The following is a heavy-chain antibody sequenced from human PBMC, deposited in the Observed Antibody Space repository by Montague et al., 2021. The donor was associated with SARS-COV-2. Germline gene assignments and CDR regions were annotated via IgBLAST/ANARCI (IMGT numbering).Heavy chain of an antibody. CDR2: IYYSGST. CDR1: GGSISSGGYY. J-gene: IGHJ5*02. CDR3: ARATRSIVVLNWFDP. Sequence: TLSLTCTVSGGSISSGGYYWSWIRQHPGKGLEWIGYIYYSGSTYYNPSLKSRVTISVDTSKNQLSLKLSSVTAADMAVYYCARATRSIVVLNWFDPWGQGTMVTVSS. V-gene: IGHV4-31*03. D-gene: IGHD3-22*01.